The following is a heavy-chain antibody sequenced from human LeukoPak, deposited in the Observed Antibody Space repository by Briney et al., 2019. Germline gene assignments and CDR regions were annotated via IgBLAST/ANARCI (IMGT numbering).Heavy chain of an antibody. CDR1: GGTFSSYA. Sequence: SVKVSCKASGGTFSSYAISWVRQAPGQGLEWMGGIIPIFGTANYAQKFQGRVTITADESTSTAYMELSRLRSDDTAVYYCARLAVAYPTDYWGQGTLVTVSS. CDR3: ARLAVAYPTDY. D-gene: IGHD6-19*01. V-gene: IGHV1-69*13. CDR2: IIPIFGTA. J-gene: IGHJ4*02.